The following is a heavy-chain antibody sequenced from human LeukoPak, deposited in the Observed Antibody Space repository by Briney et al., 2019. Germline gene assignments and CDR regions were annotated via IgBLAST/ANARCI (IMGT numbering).Heavy chain of an antibody. D-gene: IGHD3-16*02. Sequence: GGSLRLSCAASGFTLSSYWMGWVRQAPGKGLEWVANIKQDGSEKHYVDSVKGRFTISRDNAKNSLCLQVNSLRAEDTAVYYCARDRSGSYYYYGMDVWGQGTTVTVSS. CDR2: IKQDGSEK. J-gene: IGHJ6*02. CDR1: GFTLSSYW. CDR3: ARDRSGSYYYYGMDV. V-gene: IGHV3-7*01.